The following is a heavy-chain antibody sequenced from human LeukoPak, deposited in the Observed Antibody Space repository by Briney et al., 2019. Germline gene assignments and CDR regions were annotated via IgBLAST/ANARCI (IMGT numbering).Heavy chain of an antibody. CDR1: GYTFTGYY. V-gene: IGHV1-2*02. J-gene: IGHJ4*02. CDR3: ATLQGPRDILTGYSSGGC. CDR2: INPNSGGT. Sequence: ASVKVSCKASGYTFTGYYMHWVRQAPGQGLEWMGWINPNSGGTNYAQKFQGRVTMTRDTSISTAYMELSRLRSDDTAVYYCATLQGPRDILTGYSSGGCWGQGTLVTVSS. D-gene: IGHD3-9*01.